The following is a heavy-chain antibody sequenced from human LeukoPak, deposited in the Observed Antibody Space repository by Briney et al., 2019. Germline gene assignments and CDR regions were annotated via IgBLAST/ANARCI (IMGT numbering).Heavy chain of an antibody. Sequence: PSETLSLTCAVSGGSISSGDYYWSWIRQPPGKGLEWIGYIYYSGSTYYNPSLKSRVTISVDTSKNQFSLKLSSVTAADTAVYYCARPKLGYNLFDPWGQGTLVTVSS. V-gene: IGHV4-30-4*08. CDR3: ARPKLGYNLFDP. D-gene: IGHD7-27*01. J-gene: IGHJ5*02. CDR1: GGSISSGDYY. CDR2: IYYSGST.